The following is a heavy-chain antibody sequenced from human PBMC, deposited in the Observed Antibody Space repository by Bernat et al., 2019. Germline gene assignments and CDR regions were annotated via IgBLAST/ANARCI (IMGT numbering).Heavy chain of an antibody. J-gene: IGHJ3*02. CDR1: GFTFSSYW. D-gene: IGHD3-10*01. CDR2: INSDGSNT. Sequence: EVQLVESGGGLVQPGGSLRLSCAASGFTFSSYWMHWVRQAPGKGLVWVSRINSDGSNTGYADSVKGRFTISRDNAKNSLYLQMNSLRAEDTAVYYCATSGASGAFDIWGQGTMVTVSS. CDR3: ATSGASGAFDI. V-gene: IGHV3-74*01.